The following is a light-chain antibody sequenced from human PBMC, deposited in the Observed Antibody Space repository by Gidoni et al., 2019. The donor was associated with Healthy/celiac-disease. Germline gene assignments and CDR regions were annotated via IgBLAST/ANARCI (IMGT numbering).Light chain of an antibody. CDR1: QSISSY. CDR3: QQSYSTLSRT. J-gene: IGKJ5*01. V-gene: IGKV1-39*01. Sequence: DIQMTQSPSSLSASVGDRVTITCRASQSISSYLNWYQQKPGKAPKLLIYAASSLQSGVPSRFSGSGSGTDFTRTISSLQPEDFATYYCQQSYSTLSRTFGQGTRLEIK. CDR2: AAS.